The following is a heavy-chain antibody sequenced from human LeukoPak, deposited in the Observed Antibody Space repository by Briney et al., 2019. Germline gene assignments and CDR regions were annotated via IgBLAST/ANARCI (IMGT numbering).Heavy chain of an antibody. CDR3: ARGRNEYCSGGSCYYYYYYMDV. V-gene: IGHV3-7*01. D-gene: IGHD2-15*01. Sequence: GALRLSCAASGFTFSSYWMSWVRQAPGKGLEWVANIKQDGSEKYYVDSVKGRFTISRDNAKNSLYLQMNSLRAEDTAVYYCARGRNEYCSGGSCYYYYYYMDVWGKGTTVTVSS. CDR1: GFTFSSYW. J-gene: IGHJ6*03. CDR2: IKQDGSEK.